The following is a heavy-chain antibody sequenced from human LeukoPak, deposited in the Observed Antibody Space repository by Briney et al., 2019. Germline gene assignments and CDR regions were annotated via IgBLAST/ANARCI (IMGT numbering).Heavy chain of an antibody. V-gene: IGHV3-23*01. CDR2: ISCSGGST. Sequence: GGSLRLSCALSGFTFSIYAMSWVPHSPGKGLEWVSAISCSGGSTNYDDSVKGRFSISRDNSKNTLYLQMNSLTAADTAVYYCAKDSSSCYHGWFDSWGQGTLVTVSS. D-gene: IGHD6-13*01. CDR1: GFTFSIYA. J-gene: IGHJ5*01. CDR3: AKDSSSCYHGWFDS.